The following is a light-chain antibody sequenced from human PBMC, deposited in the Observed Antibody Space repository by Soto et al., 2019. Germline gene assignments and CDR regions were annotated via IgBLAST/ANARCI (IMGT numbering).Light chain of an antibody. CDR1: QSISSY. CDR3: QQSYSTPQP. V-gene: IGKV1-39*01. CDR2: AAS. J-gene: IGKJ1*01. Sequence: DXQMTQSPSSLSASVGDRVTITCRASQSISSYLNWYQQKPRKAPKLLIYAASSLQSGVPSRLSGSGSGTDFTLTISSLQPEDFATYYCQQSYSTPQPFGQGTKVDIK.